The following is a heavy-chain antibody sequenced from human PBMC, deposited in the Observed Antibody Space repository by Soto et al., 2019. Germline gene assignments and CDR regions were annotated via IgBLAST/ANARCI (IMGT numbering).Heavy chain of an antibody. Sequence: QLQLQESGSGLVKPSQTLSLTCAGSGGSISSGGYSWRWIRQPPGKGLEWIGYIYHSRSTYYNPSLASLMTISVDRSKIQVSLKLSSVTAADTAVYYCARGMTTVTTSDYWGQGTLVSVSS. D-gene: IGHD4-17*01. CDR2: IYHSRST. CDR3: ARGMTTVTTSDY. CDR1: GGSISSGGYS. V-gene: IGHV4-30-2*01. J-gene: IGHJ4*02.